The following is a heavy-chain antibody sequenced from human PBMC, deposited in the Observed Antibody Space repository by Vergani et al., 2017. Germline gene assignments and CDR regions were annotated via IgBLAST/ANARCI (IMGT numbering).Heavy chain of an antibody. CDR2: IKSKTDGGTT. V-gene: IGHV3-15*01. D-gene: IGHD3-22*01. CDR3: TTDSSGYIYYYGMDV. CDR1: GFTFSNAW. J-gene: IGHJ6*02. Sequence: EVQLVESGGGLVQPGGSLRLSCAASGFTFSNAWMSWVRQAPGKGLEWVGRIKSKTDGGTTDYAAPVKGRFTISRDDSKNTLYLQMNSLKTEDTAVYYCTTDSSGYIYYYGMDVWGQGTTVTVSS.